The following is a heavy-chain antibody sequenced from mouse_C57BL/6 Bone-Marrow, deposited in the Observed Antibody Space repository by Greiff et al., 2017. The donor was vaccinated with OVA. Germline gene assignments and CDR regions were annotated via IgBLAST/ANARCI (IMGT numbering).Heavy chain of an antibody. CDR2: IRSKSNNYAT. CDR3: GRQGGYSNDEDDAMDY. Sequence: EVKLVESGGGLVQPKGSLKLSCAASGFSFNTYAMNWVRQAPGKGLEWVARIRSKSNNYATYYADSVKARFTISRDDSESMLYLQMNNLKTEDTAMDDWGRQGGYSNDEDDAMDYWGQGTSVTVSS. D-gene: IGHD2-12*01. CDR1: GFSFNTYA. J-gene: IGHJ4*01. V-gene: IGHV10-1*01.